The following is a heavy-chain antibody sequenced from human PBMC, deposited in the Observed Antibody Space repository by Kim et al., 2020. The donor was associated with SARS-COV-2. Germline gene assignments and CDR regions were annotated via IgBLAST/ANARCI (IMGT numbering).Heavy chain of an antibody. Sequence: PSLKSRVTISVDTSKNQFSLKLSSVTAADTAVYYCARGLLTGTTSSRFDPWGQGTLVTVSS. CDR3: ARGLLTGTTSSRFDP. V-gene: IGHV4-34*01. D-gene: IGHD1-7*01. J-gene: IGHJ5*02.